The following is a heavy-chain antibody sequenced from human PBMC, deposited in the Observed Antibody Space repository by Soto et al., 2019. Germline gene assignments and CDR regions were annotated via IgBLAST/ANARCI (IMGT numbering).Heavy chain of an antibody. CDR1: GGSISSGDYY. D-gene: IGHD4-17*01. V-gene: IGHV4-30-4*01. Sequence: PSETLSLTCTVSGGSISSGDYYWSWIRQPPGKGLEWIGYIYYSGSTYYNPSLKSRVTISVDTSKNQFSLKLSSVTAADTAVYYCARAQTHDYGDSSNSAEYFQHWGQGTLVTVSS. J-gene: IGHJ1*01. CDR2: IYYSGST. CDR3: ARAQTHDYGDSSNSAEYFQH.